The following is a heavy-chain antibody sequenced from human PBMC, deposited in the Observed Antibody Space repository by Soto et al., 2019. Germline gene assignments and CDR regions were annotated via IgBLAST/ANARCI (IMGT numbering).Heavy chain of an antibody. Sequence: QVQLVESGGGVVQPGRSLRLSCAASGFTFSSYGMHWVRQAPGKGLEWVAVMSYDGSNKYYADSVKGRFTISRDNSKNTLYLQMNSLRAEDTAVYYCANHATAVAGPDYWGQGTLVTVSS. V-gene: IGHV3-30*18. CDR2: MSYDGSNK. J-gene: IGHJ4*02. CDR1: GFTFSSYG. CDR3: ANHATAVAGPDY. D-gene: IGHD6-19*01.